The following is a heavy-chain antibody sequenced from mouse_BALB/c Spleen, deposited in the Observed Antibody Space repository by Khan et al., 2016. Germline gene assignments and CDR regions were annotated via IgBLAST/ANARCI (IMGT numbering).Heavy chain of an antibody. CDR1: GYTFTNYG. J-gene: IGHJ3*01. Sequence: QIQLVQSGPELKKPGETVKISCKASGYTFTNYGINWVKQAPGKGVKWMGWINTYTGEPTYADDFKGRFAFSLETSASTAYLQINNLKNEDTATYFCARPDYGSSRGFAYWGQGTLVTVSA. V-gene: IGHV9-3-1*01. CDR3: ARPDYGSSRGFAY. D-gene: IGHD1-1*01. CDR2: INTYTGEP.